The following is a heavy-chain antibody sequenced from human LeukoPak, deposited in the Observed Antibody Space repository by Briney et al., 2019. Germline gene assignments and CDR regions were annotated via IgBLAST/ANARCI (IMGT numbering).Heavy chain of an antibody. CDR2: ITSGVGIT. J-gene: IGHJ4*02. Sequence: PGGSLRLSCAASRLFFSTHGMHWVRQAPGKGLEWVSIITSGVGITYYADSVKGRFTLSRDSSKSTLYLQMNSLRVEDTAVYYCARNGGPIRFFDWFLDYWGQGSLVTVSS. V-gene: IGHV3-NL1*01. CDR1: RLFFSTHG. D-gene: IGHD3-9*01. CDR3: ARNGGPIRFFDWFLDY.